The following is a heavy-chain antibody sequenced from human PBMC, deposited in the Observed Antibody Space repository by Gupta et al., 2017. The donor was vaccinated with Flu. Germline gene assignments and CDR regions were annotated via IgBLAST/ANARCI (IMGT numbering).Heavy chain of an antibody. V-gene: IGHV3-23*01. Sequence: FSSYAMSWVRQAPGKGLEWVSAISGSGGSTYYADSVKGRFTISRDNSKNTLYLQMKRLRAEDTAVYYFANGREELHYFDYGGQGTLVTVSS. CDR3: ANGREELHYFDY. CDR1: FSSYA. J-gene: IGHJ4*02. CDR2: ISGSGGST. D-gene: IGHD1-7*01.